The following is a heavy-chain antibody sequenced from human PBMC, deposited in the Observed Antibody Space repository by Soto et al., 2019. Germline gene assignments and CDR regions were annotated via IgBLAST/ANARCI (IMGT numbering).Heavy chain of an antibody. CDR1: GGSFSGYS. D-gene: IGHD1-26*01. CDR2: INHSGST. Sequence: QVQLQQWGAGLLKPSETLSLTCDVYGGSFSGYSWTWIRQSPGKGLEWIGQINHSGSTTYNPSLKSRVTISLATSKNQFFLELGSVTAADTAVYYCARGLFSETFYSGGWYYFAYWGQGTLVTVSS. V-gene: IGHV4-34*01. CDR3: ARGLFSETFYSGGWYYFAY. J-gene: IGHJ4*02.